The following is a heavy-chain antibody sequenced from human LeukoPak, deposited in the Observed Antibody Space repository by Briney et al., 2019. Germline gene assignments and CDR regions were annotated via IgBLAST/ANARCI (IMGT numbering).Heavy chain of an antibody. Sequence: GESLKISWKGSKYIFTNYWIAWVRQVPGKGLESVGVIYPGDSDTRYSPSFQGQVTISADNSITTAYLQWSSLQASDTAIYYCAMGVQNWFDPWGQGTLVTVSS. CDR2: IYPGDSDT. CDR3: AMGVQNWFDP. V-gene: IGHV5-51*01. J-gene: IGHJ5*02. CDR1: KYIFTNYW.